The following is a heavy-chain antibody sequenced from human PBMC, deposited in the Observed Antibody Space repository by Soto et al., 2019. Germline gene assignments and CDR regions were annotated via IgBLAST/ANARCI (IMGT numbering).Heavy chain of an antibody. CDR3: ARGDSGAFDL. J-gene: IGHJ3*01. D-gene: IGHD1-26*01. V-gene: IGHV3-74*01. Sequence: EVQLVESGGGLVRPGGSLRLSCAASGFAFIYYWMHWVRQAPGKGLVWVSRIHSDGSSTTYADFVKGRFIISRDNARNTVDLQMNSVRVEDTAVYYCARGDSGAFDLWGQGTVVTVSS. CDR2: IHSDGSST. CDR1: GFAFIYYW.